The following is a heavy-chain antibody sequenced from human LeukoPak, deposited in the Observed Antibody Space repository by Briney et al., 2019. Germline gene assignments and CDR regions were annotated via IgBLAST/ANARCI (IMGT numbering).Heavy chain of an antibody. CDR3: AKDLSDSSRVPGDY. V-gene: IGHV3-23*01. CDR2: ISGSGGST. Sequence: GGSLRLSCAASGFTFNTYAMSWVRQAPGKGLEWVSSISGSGGSTFYADSVKGRFTISRDNSKNTLYLQMNSLRAEDTAVYYCAKDLSDSSRVPGDYWGQGTLVTVSS. D-gene: IGHD6-13*01. J-gene: IGHJ4*02. CDR1: GFTFNTYA.